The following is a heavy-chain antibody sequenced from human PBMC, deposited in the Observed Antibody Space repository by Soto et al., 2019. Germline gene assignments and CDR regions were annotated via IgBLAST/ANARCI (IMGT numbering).Heavy chain of an antibody. D-gene: IGHD7-27*01. J-gene: IGHJ4*02. CDR2: IYHSGST. CDR1: GDSISSYY. V-gene: IGHV4-59*08. Sequence: SETLSLTCTVSGDSISSYYWSWIRQPPGKGLEWIGYIYHSGSTNYNPSLKSRVTISVDTSKNQFSLKLSSVTAADTAVYYCARRWGRTFDYWGQGTLVTVSS. CDR3: ARRWGRTFDY.